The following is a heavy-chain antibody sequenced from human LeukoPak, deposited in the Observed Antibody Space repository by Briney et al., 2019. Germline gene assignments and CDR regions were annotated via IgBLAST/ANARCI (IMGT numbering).Heavy chain of an antibody. CDR3: ARDAPLADMDV. J-gene: IGHJ6*03. CDR1: GGSISSGGYY. CDR2: IYYSGST. Sequence: SETLSLTCTVSGGSISSGGYYWSWIRQHPGKGLEWIGYIYYSGSTYYNPSLKSRVTISVDTSKNQFSLKLSSVTAADTAVYYCARDAPLADMDVWGKGTTVTVSS. V-gene: IGHV4-31*03.